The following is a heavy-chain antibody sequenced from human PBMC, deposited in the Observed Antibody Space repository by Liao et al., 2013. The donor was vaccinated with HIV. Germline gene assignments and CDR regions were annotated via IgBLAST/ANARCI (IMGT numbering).Heavy chain of an antibody. Sequence: QVQLQESGPGLVKPSQTLSLTCDVRGEFFSDHTWSWIRQTPGKGMEWMGEISHSGSTNYNPSLKSRITISGDISLRLRSVTAADTAVYYCARGLRYLTTTVTPFESWGQGILVTVSS. CDR1: GEFFSDHT. D-gene: IGHD4-17*01. CDR3: ARGLRYLTTTVTPFES. CDR2: ISHSGST. V-gene: IGHV4-34*09. J-gene: IGHJ4*02.